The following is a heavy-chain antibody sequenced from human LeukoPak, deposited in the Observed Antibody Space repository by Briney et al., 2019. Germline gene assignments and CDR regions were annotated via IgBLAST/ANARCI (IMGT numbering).Heavy chain of an antibody. CDR3: ARGMVTDETYYFDY. CDR1: GGSISSSSYY. V-gene: IGHV4-39*01. CDR2: IYYSGST. D-gene: IGHD2-21*02. J-gene: IGHJ4*02. Sequence: SETLSLTCTVSGGSISSSSYYWGWIRQPPGKGLEWIGSIYYSGSTYYNPSLKSRVTISVDTSKNQFSLKLSSVTAADTAVYYCARGMVTDETYYFDYWGQGTLVTVSS.